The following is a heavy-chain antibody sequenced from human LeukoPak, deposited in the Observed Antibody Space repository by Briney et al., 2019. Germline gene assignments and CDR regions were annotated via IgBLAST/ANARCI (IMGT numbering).Heavy chain of an antibody. J-gene: IGHJ4*02. CDR3: ARKIASGGRAGFDF. CDR2: IYSTGST. D-gene: IGHD6-13*01. CDR1: GGSISSYY. V-gene: IGHV4-4*07. Sequence: SETLSLTCTVSGGSISSYYWSWIRQPAGKGLEWIGRIYSTGSTNYNPSLKSRVTMSVDTSKNQFSLRLRSVTAADPAVYYCARKIASGGRAGFDFGAQGPLFPFS.